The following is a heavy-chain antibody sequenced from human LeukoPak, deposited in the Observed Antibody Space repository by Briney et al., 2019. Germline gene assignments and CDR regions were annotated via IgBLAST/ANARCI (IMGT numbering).Heavy chain of an antibody. CDR2: INPDGSGK. CDR1: GFTFRNNW. D-gene: IGHD2-15*01. V-gene: IGHV3-7*01. J-gene: IGHJ5*02. Sequence: PGGSLRLSCAASGFTFRNNWMGWVRQAPGKGLEWVANINPDGSGKYYVDSVKGRFTVSRDNAQKSLYLQMNSLTAEDSAVYYCGRWGLNAALDRWGQGSLVAVSS. CDR3: GRWGLNAALDR.